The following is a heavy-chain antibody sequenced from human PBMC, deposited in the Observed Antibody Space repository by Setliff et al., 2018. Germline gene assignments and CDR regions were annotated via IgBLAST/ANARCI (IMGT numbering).Heavy chain of an antibody. Sequence: PSETLSLTCTVSGGSIRSSYYYWGWIRQPPGKGLEWIGSIYYNGSTHFNPSLKSRVAISVDTSKNLLSLRVNSVTATDTAVYYCARPLEESFGGVRDSDAFDVWGQVTMVTVSS. CDR2: IYYNGST. CDR3: ARPLEESFGGVRDSDAFDV. V-gene: IGHV4-39*01. D-gene: IGHD3-16*01. CDR1: GGSIRSSYYY. J-gene: IGHJ3*01.